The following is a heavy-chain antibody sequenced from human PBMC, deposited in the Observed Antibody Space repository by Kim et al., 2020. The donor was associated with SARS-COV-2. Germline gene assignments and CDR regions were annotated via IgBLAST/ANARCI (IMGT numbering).Heavy chain of an antibody. V-gene: IGHV3-74*01. CDR3: TRGGGQLVAYGLDQ. CDR1: GFTFSSYW. J-gene: IGHJ4*02. D-gene: IGHD6-6*01. Sequence: GGSLRLSCAVSGFTFSSYWMHWVRQAPGKGLVWVSRINGDGTTTTYADSVKGRFTISRDNAKNTLFLQVDSLSDDDTAVYYCTRGGGQLVAYGLDQWGQGTLVTVSS. CDR2: INGDGTTT.